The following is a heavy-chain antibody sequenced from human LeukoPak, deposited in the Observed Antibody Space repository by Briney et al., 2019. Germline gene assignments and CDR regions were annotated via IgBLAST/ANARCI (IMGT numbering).Heavy chain of an antibody. CDR1: GFTFSTYW. Sequence: GGSLRLSCAASGFTFSTYWMHWVRQAPGKGLVWVSRISSDGSIAINADSVEGRFTVSRDNAKNTLYLQMNSLRVEDTAVYYCARADYGGNSDFHYWGQGTLVAVSS. J-gene: IGHJ4*02. CDR2: ISSDGSIA. V-gene: IGHV3-74*01. CDR3: ARADYGGNSDFHY. D-gene: IGHD4-23*01.